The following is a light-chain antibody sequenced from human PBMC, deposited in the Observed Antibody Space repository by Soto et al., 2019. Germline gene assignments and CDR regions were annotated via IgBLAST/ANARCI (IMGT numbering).Light chain of an antibody. CDR2: CAS. Sequence: PWLLIYCASSRATGIPDRFGGSGSGTDFTLTSSRLEPADFAVYYCRRYGSSPRGTFGGGTKVEIK. CDR3: RRYGSSPRGT. J-gene: IGKJ4*01. V-gene: IGKV3-20*01.